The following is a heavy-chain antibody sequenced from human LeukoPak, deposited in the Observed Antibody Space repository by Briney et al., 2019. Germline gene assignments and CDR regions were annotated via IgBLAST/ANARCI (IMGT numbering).Heavy chain of an antibody. V-gene: IGHV1-24*01. CDR3: ANLGRGWYGDWSDP. CDR2: FDPEDGET. J-gene: IGHJ5*02. Sequence: ASVKVSCKVSGYTLTELSMHWVRQAPGKGLEWMGGFDPEDGETIYAQKFQGRVTMTEDTSTDTAYMELSSLRSEDTAVYYCANLGRGWYGDWSDPWGQGTLVTVSS. CDR1: GYTLTELS. D-gene: IGHD6-19*01.